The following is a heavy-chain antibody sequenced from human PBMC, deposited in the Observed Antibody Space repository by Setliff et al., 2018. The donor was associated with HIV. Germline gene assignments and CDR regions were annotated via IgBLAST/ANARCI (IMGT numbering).Heavy chain of an antibody. CDR1: GYTFTAYG. J-gene: IGHJ6*02. CDR3: ARDVEHMMDV. CDR2: ISTYSDET. V-gene: IGHV1-18*01. Sequence: ASVKVSCKPSGYTFTAYGLSWVRQAPGQGLEWMGWISTYSDETSYEQKLQGRVTMTTDTSTSTAYMELRRLRFDDTAVYYCARDVEHMMDVWGQGTTVTVSS.